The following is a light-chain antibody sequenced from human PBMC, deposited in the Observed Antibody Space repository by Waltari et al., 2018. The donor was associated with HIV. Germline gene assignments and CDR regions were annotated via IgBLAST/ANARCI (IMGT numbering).Light chain of an antibody. Sequence: DIQMTQSPSSLSASVGDRVSITCRASQYIHNSLAWFQQKPGKAPKYLIYGVSTLKSGVPSKFSGSKSGTNFTRTITSLLPEDFGIYFCQQYDIFPITFGQGTRLDI. CDR1: QYIHNS. J-gene: IGKJ5*01. V-gene: IGKV1-16*02. CDR2: GVS. CDR3: QQYDIFPIT.